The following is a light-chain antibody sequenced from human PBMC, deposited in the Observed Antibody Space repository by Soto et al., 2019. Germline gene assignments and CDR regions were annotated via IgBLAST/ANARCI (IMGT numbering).Light chain of an antibody. CDR3: QQSDSTPYT. CDR1: QSISSY. J-gene: IGKJ2*01. V-gene: IGKV1-39*01. CDR2: AAS. Sequence: DIQMTQSPSSLSASVGARVTITCRASQSISSYLNWYQQKPGKAPKLLIYAASSLQSGVPSRFSGSGSGTDFKLAISSLQTEDFATYYCQQSDSTPYTFGQGTKLEIK.